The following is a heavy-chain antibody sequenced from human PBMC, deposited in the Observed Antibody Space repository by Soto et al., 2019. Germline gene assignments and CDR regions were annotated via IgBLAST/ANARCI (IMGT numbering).Heavy chain of an antibody. V-gene: IGHV4-39*01. D-gene: IGHD3-10*02. CDR2: VEYGGST. J-gene: IGHJ5*02. CDR3: ARHVRGAVTMNWFDP. Sequence: QLQESGPGLVKPSETLSLTCTVSGGSIISSNFYWGWIRQPPGKGLEWIGSVEYGGSTYDNPSLKSRVTLSADTSKYQFSLKLTSVTAADTAIYYCARHVRGAVTMNWFDPWGHGTLVTVSS. CDR1: GGSIISSNFY.